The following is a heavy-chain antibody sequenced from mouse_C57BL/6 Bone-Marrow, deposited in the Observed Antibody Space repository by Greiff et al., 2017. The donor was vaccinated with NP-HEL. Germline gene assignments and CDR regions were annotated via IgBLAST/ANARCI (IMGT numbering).Heavy chain of an antibody. CDR3: TSYFDY. CDR2: IRNKANNHAS. Sequence: EVQLQQSGGGLVQPGGSMKLSCAASGFTFSDAWMDWVRQSPVTGLAWVAEIRNKANNHASYYAESVKGRFTISRDDSKSSVYLQIDSLRAEDTGIYYCTSYFDYWGQGTTLTVSS. CDR1: GFTFSDAW. J-gene: IGHJ2*01. V-gene: IGHV6-6*01.